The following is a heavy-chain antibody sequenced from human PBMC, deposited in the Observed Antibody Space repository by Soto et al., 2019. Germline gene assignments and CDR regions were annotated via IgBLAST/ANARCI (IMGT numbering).Heavy chain of an antibody. D-gene: IGHD6-13*01. CDR1: GDSISSGGNS. J-gene: IGHJ6*02. Sequence: QLQLHEAGSGLVKPSHTLSLTCAVSGDSISSGGNSWNWILQPPGKGLECVGYIFHSGTTYYNPSLKRLVTISLDRSKNQFLLQLTSGTAADTPLYVSARDKWRAGVGGFYGMDVWGQGTTVTVSS. CDR3: ARDKWRAGVGGFYGMDV. V-gene: IGHV4-30-2*01. CDR2: IFHSGTT.